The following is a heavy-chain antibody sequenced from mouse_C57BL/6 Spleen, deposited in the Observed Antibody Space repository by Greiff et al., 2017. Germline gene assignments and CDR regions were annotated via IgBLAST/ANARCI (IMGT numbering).Heavy chain of an antibody. D-gene: IGHD1-1*01. CDR3: ASRSYGSSGGFAY. CDR1: GYTFTSYW. J-gene: IGHJ3*01. Sequence: VQLQQSGAELAKPGASVKLSCKASGYTFTSYWMHWVKQRPGQGLEWIGYINPSSGYTKYNQKFKDKATSTADKSASTAYMQLSSLTYEDSAVYYCASRSYGSSGGFAYWGQGTLVTVSA. CDR2: INPSSGYT. V-gene: IGHV1-7*01.